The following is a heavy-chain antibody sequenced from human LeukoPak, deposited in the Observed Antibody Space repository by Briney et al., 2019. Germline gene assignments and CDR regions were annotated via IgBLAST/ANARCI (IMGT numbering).Heavy chain of an antibody. CDR1: GGSISSSNW. CDR3: ARDALNSSGWYRSYNWFDP. V-gene: IGHV4-4*02. J-gene: IGHJ5*02. Sequence: PSETLSLTCAVSGGSISSSNWWSWVRQPPGKGLEWIGEIYHSGSTNYNPSLKSRVTISVDKSKNQFSLKLSSVTAADTAVYYCARDALNSSGWYRSYNWFDPWGQGTLVTVSS. CDR2: IYHSGST. D-gene: IGHD6-19*01.